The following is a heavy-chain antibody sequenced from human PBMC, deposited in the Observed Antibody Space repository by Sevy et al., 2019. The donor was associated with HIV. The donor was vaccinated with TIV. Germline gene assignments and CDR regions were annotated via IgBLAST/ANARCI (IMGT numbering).Heavy chain of an antibody. J-gene: IGHJ4*02. V-gene: IGHV5-51*01. D-gene: IGHD4-17*01. Sequence: GESLKISCKGSGYSFTSYWIGWVRQMPGKGLEWMGIIYPGDSDTRYSPSSQGPVTISAAKSISAAYLQWRSLKASDTALYYCAGLMDYGGNPGGSDYWGQGTLVTVSS. CDR2: IYPGDSDT. CDR1: GYSFTSYW. CDR3: AGLMDYGGNPGGSDY.